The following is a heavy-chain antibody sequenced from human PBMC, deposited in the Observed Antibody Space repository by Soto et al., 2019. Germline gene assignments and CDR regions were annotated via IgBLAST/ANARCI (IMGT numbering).Heavy chain of an antibody. CDR1: GGTFTTYA. V-gene: IGHV1-69*01. Sequence: QVQLVQSETEVKKPGSAGKVSCTASGGTFTTYAMTWVRQAPGQGLEWMGGIIPMFDTPRYAQKFQGRVTITVDESTTTAYMELSSLRSDATAVYYCTRSIGSGGVIGGFDYWGQGTLVTVSS. CDR2: IIPMFDTP. J-gene: IGHJ4*02. D-gene: IGHD3-16*02. CDR3: TRSIGSGGVIGGFDY.